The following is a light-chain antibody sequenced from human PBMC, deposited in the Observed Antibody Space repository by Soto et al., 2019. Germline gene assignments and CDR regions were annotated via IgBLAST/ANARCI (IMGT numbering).Light chain of an antibody. Sequence: QSALTQPASVSGSPGQSITISCTGTSGDVGAYNYVSWYQQHPGKAPKLLIYDVSNRPSGVSNRFSGSKSGNTASLTISGLQAEDEADYYCSSYTSSSGVFGTGTKLTVL. CDR3: SSYTSSSGV. CDR1: SGDVGAYNY. CDR2: DVS. J-gene: IGLJ1*01. V-gene: IGLV2-14*01.